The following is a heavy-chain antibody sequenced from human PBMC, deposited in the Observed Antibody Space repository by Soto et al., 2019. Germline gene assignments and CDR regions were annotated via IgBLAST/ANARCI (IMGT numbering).Heavy chain of an antibody. CDR3: AKEVPLLYCSSTSCPLGS. CDR2: ISGSGGST. Sequence: EVQLLESGGGLVQPGGSLRLSCAASGFTFSSYAMSWVRQAPGKGLEWVSAISGSGGSTYYADSVKGRFTISRDNSKNTLYLQMNSLRAEDTAVYYCAKEVPLLYCSSTSCPLGSWGQGTLVTVSS. D-gene: IGHD2-2*01. V-gene: IGHV3-23*01. J-gene: IGHJ4*02. CDR1: GFTFSSYA.